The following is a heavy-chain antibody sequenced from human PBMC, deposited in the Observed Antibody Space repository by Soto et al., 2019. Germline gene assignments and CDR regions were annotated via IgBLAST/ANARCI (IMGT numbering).Heavy chain of an antibody. Sequence: SETLSLTCTVSGGSISSGGYCWSWIRQHPGKGLEWIGYIYYSGSTYYNPSLKSRVTISVDTSKNQFSLKLSSVTAADTAVYYCAREVVAGRTTYNWFDPWGQGTLVTVSS. V-gene: IGHV4-31*03. CDR3: AREVVAGRTTYNWFDP. J-gene: IGHJ5*02. CDR1: GGSISSGGYC. CDR2: IYYSGST. D-gene: IGHD2-2*01.